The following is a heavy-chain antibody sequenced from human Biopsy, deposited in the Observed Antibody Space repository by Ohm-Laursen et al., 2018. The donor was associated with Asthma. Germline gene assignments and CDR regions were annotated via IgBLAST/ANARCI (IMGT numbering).Heavy chain of an antibody. CDR3: ARAASTTVFWSGYSHNWFDP. CDR1: GGSFSAYY. Sequence: SDTLSLTCAVYGGSFSAYYWSWIRQPPGKGLEWIAEINHSGSTNYNPSLKSRVTMSVDTSKNQLFLNLSSVTAADTAVYYCARAASTTVFWSGYSHNWFDPWGQETLVTVSS. J-gene: IGHJ5*02. D-gene: IGHD3-3*01. V-gene: IGHV4-34*01. CDR2: INHSGST.